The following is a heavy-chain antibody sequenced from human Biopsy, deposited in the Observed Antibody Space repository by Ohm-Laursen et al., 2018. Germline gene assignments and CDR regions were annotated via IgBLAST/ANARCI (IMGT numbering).Heavy chain of an antibody. CDR2: ISETSSHI. D-gene: IGHD6-6*01. CDR1: GFSVSSYD. Sequence: LRLSCTASGFSVSSYDMNWVRQAPEKGLEWISYISETSSHIYDADSVRGRFTVARDIAKNSLYLQLNSLRVEDTAVYYCARDSSRRAREGGMDVWGQGTTVTVSS. CDR3: ARDSSRRAREGGMDV. J-gene: IGHJ6*02. V-gene: IGHV3-21*01.